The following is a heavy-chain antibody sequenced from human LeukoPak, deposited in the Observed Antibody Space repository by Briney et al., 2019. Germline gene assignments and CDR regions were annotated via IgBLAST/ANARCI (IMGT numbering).Heavy chain of an antibody. CDR3: AKDTFYDILTTRGLDL. Sequence: PGRSLRLFCAASGFTFDDYAMHWVRHAPGKGLEWVSGISWNSVSMGYADSGKGRFTISRDNAKNSLYLQMNSLRADDTALYYCAKDTFYDILTTRGLDLWGRGTLVTVSS. V-gene: IGHV3-9*01. CDR1: GFTFDDYA. J-gene: IGHJ2*01. CDR2: ISWNSVSM. D-gene: IGHD3-9*01.